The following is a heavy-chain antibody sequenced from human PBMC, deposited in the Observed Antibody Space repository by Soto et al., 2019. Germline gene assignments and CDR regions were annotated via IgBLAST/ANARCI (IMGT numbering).Heavy chain of an antibody. D-gene: IGHD6-13*01. CDR3: SGGAAEGY. CDR1: GGSISSSSYY. V-gene: IGHV4-39*01. CDR2: IYYSVST. J-gene: IGHJ4*02. Sequence: QLQLQESGPGLVKPSETLSLTCTVSGGSISSSSYYWGWIRQPPGKGLEWIGSIYYSVSTYYNPSLMSRVTIAGDTSKNQSSLKLSSVTAADTAVYYCSGGAAEGYWGQGTLVTVSS.